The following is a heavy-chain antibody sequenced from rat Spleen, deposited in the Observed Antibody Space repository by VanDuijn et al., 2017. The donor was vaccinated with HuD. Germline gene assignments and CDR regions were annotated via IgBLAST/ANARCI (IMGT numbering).Heavy chain of an antibody. CDR2: IIYDGSRT. CDR3: ARRHYGYTDYFDN. V-gene: IGHV5-7*01. CDR1: GFTFSDYN. D-gene: IGHD1-9*01. Sequence: EVQLVESGGGLVQPGRSLKLSCAASGFTFSDYNMAWVRQAPKKGLEWVATIIYDGSRTYYRDSVKGRFTISRDNAKSTLSLQMDSLRSEDTATYYCARRHYGYTDYFDNWGQGVMVTVSS. J-gene: IGHJ2*01.